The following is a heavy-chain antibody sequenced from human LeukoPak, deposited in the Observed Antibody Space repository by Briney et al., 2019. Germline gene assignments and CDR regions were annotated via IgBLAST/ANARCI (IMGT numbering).Heavy chain of an antibody. CDR3: ARGGAAMAYY. D-gene: IGHD5-18*01. J-gene: IGHJ4*02. CDR2: INSDGSST. V-gene: IGHV3-74*01. Sequence: PGGSQRLSCSASGFTFSRYWMHWVRQAPGKGLVWVSRINSDGSSTSYADSVKGRFTISRDNAKNTLYLQMNSLRAEDTAVYYCARGGAAMAYYWGQGTLVTVSS. CDR1: GFTFSRYW.